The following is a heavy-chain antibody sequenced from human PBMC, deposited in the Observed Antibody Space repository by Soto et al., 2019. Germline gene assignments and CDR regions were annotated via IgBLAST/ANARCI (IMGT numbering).Heavy chain of an antibody. CDR1: GGSISSGGYY. D-gene: IGHD3-10*01. J-gene: IGHJ3*02. CDR3: ARFYMVRGVMGAFDI. CDR2: IYYIGST. V-gene: IGHV4-31*03. Sequence: QVQLQESGPGLVKPSQTLSLTCTVSGGSISSGGYYWSWIRQHPGKGLEWIGYIYYIGSTYYNPSLKSRGAISVDPSKSQFSLKLSSVTAADTAVYYCARFYMVRGVMGAFDIWGQGTMVTVSS.